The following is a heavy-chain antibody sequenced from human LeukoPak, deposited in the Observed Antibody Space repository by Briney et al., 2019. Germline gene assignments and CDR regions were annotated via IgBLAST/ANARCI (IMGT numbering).Heavy chain of an antibody. D-gene: IGHD6-19*01. J-gene: IGHJ4*02. CDR3: ARLRDDNSGWYYFDY. V-gene: IGHV4-39*01. CDR2: RGDSGSI. CDR1: GASINASRYY. Sequence: SETLSLTCTVSGASINASRYYWGWIRQPPGKGLEWIGSRGDSGSIYYNPSLRSRVTISLDTSKNQFSLKLSSVTAADTAVYYCARLRDDNSGWYYFDYWGQGTLVTVSA.